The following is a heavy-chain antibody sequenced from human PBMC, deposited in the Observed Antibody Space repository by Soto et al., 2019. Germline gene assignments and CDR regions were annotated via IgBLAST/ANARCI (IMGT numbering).Heavy chain of an antibody. CDR2: IYSGGST. V-gene: IGHV3-53*02. Sequence: EVQLVETGGGLIQPGGSLRLSCAASGFTVSDNYMSWVRQAPEKGLEWVSLIYSGGSTYYSDSVQGRFTISRDNSKNTLYLQMNSLRAEDTAVYYCARSPANVFCRRPDCYERYFDYWGQGTQVTVSS. CDR3: ARSPANVFCRRPDCYERYFDY. CDR1: GFTVSDNY. D-gene: IGHD2-21*02. J-gene: IGHJ4*02.